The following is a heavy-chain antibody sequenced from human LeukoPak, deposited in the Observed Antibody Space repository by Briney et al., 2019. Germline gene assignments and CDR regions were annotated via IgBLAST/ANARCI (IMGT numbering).Heavy chain of an antibody. Sequence: SETLSLTCAVYGGSFSGYYWSWIRQPPGKGLEWIGEINHSGSTNYNPSLKSRVTIPVDTSKNQFSLKLSSVTAADTAVYYCARVSGGSTQAGNFYFDYWGQGTLVTVSS. CDR2: INHSGST. J-gene: IGHJ4*02. CDR3: ARVSGGSTQAGNFYFDY. CDR1: GGSFSGYY. D-gene: IGHD1-26*01. V-gene: IGHV4-34*01.